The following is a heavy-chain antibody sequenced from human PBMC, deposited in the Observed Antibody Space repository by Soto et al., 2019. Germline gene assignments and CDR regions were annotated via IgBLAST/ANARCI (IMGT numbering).Heavy chain of an antibody. Sequence: QVQLQESGPGLVKPSQTLSLTCTVSGGSISSGGYYWSWIRQHPGKGLEWIGYIYYSGSTYYNPSSKRRLTISAVTTTKKLSLKLRSVTAADEAVEYCSTGLFLGRAPTYYYYYMDVWGKGTTVTVSS. J-gene: IGHJ6*03. CDR2: IYYSGST. V-gene: IGHV4-31*03. CDR1: GGSISSGGYY. CDR3: STGLFLGRAPTYYYYYMDV. D-gene: IGHD1-26*01.